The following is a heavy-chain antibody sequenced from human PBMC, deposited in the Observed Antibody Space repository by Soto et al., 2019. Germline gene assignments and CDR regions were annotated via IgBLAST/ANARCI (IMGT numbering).Heavy chain of an antibody. J-gene: IGHJ6*03. CDR1: GFTFSSYG. Sequence: QVQLVESGGGVVQPGRSLRPSCAASGFTFSSYGMHWVRQAPGKGLEWVAVIWYDGSNKYYADSVKGRFTISRDNSKNTLYLQMNSLRAEDTAVYYCARQGPFGNYMDVWGKGTTVTVSS. D-gene: IGHD3-3*01. CDR2: IWYDGSNK. CDR3: ARQGPFGNYMDV. V-gene: IGHV3-33*01.